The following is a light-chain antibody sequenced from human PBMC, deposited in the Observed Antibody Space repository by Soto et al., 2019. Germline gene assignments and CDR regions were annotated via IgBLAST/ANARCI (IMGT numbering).Light chain of an antibody. V-gene: IGKV2-30*01. Sequence: EVVMTQSPLSLPVTLGQPASISCRSSQSLAYIDGNTYLSGFQQRPGQAPRRLIYKVSNRESGVPERFSGSGSGTDFTLQISRVEAEDVGVYYCMQGTQWPPYTFGQGTQLEIK. CDR3: MQGTQWPPYT. J-gene: IGKJ2*01. CDR2: KVS. CDR1: QSLAYIDGNTY.